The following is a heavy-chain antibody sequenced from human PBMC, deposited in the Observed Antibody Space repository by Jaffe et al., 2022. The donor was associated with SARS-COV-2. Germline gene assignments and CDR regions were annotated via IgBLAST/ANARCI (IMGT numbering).Heavy chain of an antibody. J-gene: IGHJ4*02. D-gene: IGHD6-13*01. Sequence: QVQLQESGPGLVKPSQTLSLSCNISGDSINSGRFYWSWLRQSAGGGLEWLGRIYATGSTHYNPSLKTPVTISVGTSQNQFSLRLNSVTAADTAVYYCASESRGLQLFLYWGQGILVTVSS. CDR2: IYATGST. CDR3: ASESRGLQLFLY. CDR1: GDSINSGRFY. V-gene: IGHV4-61*02.